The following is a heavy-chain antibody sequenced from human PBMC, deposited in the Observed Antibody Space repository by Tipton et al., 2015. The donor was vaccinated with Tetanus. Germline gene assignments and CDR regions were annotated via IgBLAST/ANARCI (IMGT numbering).Heavy chain of an antibody. CDR3: AREADCSGGRCFSGGFDT. Sequence: PRLSCAASGFIFSSYGIHWVRQAPGKGLEWLAVSWYDGTDKYYADSVKGRFTISRDNSKNTLYLQMNSLRAEDTALYYCAREADCSGGRCFSGGFDTWGQGTQVTVSS. CDR2: SWYDGTDK. J-gene: IGHJ4*02. CDR1: GFIFSSYG. V-gene: IGHV3-33*01. D-gene: IGHD2-15*01.